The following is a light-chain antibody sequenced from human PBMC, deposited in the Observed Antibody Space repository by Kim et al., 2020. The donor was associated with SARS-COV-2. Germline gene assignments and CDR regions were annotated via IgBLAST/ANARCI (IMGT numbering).Light chain of an antibody. CDR2: SNN. Sequence: ELTQPPSASGTPGQRVTISCSGSRSNIGSNTVNWYQQLPGTAPKLLIYSNNQRPSGVPDRFSGSKSGTSASLAISGLQSEDEAEYYCAAWDESLNAVVFGGGTQLTVL. V-gene: IGLV1-44*01. J-gene: IGLJ2*01. CDR1: RSNIGSNT. CDR3: AAWDESLNAVV.